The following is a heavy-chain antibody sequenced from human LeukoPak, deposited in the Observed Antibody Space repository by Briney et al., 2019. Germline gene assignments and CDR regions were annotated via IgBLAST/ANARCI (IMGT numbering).Heavy chain of an antibody. CDR3: ARDGHYYYMDV. Sequence: SATLSLTCTVSGGSISSYYWSWIRQPPGKGLEWIGYIYYSGSTNYNPSLKSRVTISVDTSKNQFSLKLSSVTAADTAVYYCARDGHYYYMDVWGKGTTVTVSS. CDR2: IYYSGST. CDR1: GGSISSYY. V-gene: IGHV4-59*01. J-gene: IGHJ6*03.